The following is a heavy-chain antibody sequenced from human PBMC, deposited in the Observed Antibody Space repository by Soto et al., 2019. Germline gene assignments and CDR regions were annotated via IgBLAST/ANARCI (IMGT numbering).Heavy chain of an antibody. Sequence: SETLSLTCAVYGGSFSGYYWSWIRQPPGKGLEWIGEINHGGSTNYNPSLKSRVTISVDTSKNQFSLKLTSVTAADTAVYYCARGVPAAMADYYYYCMDVWGEGTTVTAP. CDR1: GGSFSGYY. CDR2: INHGGST. J-gene: IGHJ6*03. D-gene: IGHD2-2*01. V-gene: IGHV4-34*01. CDR3: ARGVPAAMADYYYYCMDV.